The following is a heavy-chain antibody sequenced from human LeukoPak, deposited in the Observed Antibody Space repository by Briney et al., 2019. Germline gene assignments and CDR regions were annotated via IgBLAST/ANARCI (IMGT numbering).Heavy chain of an antibody. Sequence: GGSLRLSCAASGFTFSSYAMHWVRQAPGKGLEWVAVISYDGSNKYYADSVKGRFTISRDNPKNTLYLQMNSLRAEDTAVYYCAKDRFYYDSSGSIDYWGQGTLVTVSS. V-gene: IGHV3-30*04. D-gene: IGHD3-22*01. CDR3: AKDRFYYDSSGSIDY. J-gene: IGHJ4*02. CDR2: ISYDGSNK. CDR1: GFTFSSYA.